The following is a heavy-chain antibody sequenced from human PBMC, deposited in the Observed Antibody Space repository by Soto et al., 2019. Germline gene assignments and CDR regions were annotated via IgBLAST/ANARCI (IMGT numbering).Heavy chain of an antibody. J-gene: IGHJ6*02. V-gene: IGHV1-2*04. Sequence: ASVKVSCKASGYTFTGYYMHWVRQAPGQGLEWMGWINPNSGGTNYAQKFQGWVTMTRDTSISTAYMELSRLRSDDTAVYYCARECAVTTCNYYYGMDVWGQGTTVTVSS. CDR2: INPNSGGT. CDR1: GYTFTGYY. D-gene: IGHD4-17*01. CDR3: ARECAVTTCNYYYGMDV.